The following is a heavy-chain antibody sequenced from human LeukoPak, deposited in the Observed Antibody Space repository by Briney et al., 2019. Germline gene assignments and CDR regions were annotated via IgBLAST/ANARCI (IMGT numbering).Heavy chain of an antibody. Sequence: ASVKVSCKASGYTFTSYGISWVRQAPGQGLEWMGWISAYNGNTNYAQKLQGRVTMTTDTSTSTAYMELRSLRSDDTAVYYCARDPGIAVAGLFFDYWGQGTLVTVPS. V-gene: IGHV1-18*01. CDR1: GYTFTSYG. CDR3: ARDPGIAVAGLFFDY. D-gene: IGHD6-19*01. J-gene: IGHJ4*02. CDR2: ISAYNGNT.